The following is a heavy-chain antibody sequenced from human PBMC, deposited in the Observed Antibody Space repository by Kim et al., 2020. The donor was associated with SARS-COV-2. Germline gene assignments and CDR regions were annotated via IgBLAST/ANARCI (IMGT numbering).Heavy chain of an antibody. V-gene: IGHV4-39*01. CDR3: ARQGPTYYYDSDSYYYGMDV. D-gene: IGHD3-22*01. CDR1: GGSISSSSYY. J-gene: IGHJ6*02. Sequence: SETLSLTCTVSGGSISSSSYYWGWIRQPPGKGLEWIGSIYYSGSTYYNPSLKSRVTISVDTSKNQFSLKLSSVTAADTAVYYCARQGPTYYYDSDSYYYGMDVWGQGTTVTVSS. CDR2: IYYSGST.